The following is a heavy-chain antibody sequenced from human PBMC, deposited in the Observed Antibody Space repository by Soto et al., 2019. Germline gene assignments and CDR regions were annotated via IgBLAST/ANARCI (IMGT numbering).Heavy chain of an antibody. CDR2: VSAYNGNT. D-gene: IGHD6-13*01. J-gene: IGHJ4*02. Sequence: QVQLVQSGAEVKKPGASMKVSCKASGFTFTSYGISLVRQAPGQGLEWMGWVSAYNGNTHYAQKLQGRVTMTTDTATTTAYMELRSLRSDDTAVYYCSRGGSSWQPHEDYWGQGTLVTVSS. CDR1: GFTFTSYG. CDR3: SRGGSSWQPHEDY. V-gene: IGHV1-18*01.